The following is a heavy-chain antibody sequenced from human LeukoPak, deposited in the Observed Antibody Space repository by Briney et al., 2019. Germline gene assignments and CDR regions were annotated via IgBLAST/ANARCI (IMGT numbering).Heavy chain of an antibody. CDR1: GFIFSTNY. V-gene: IGHV3-53*01. CDR3: ASLARDY. CDR2: IHNGGST. J-gene: IGHJ4*02. D-gene: IGHD3-3*02. Sequence: PGGSLRLSCAASGFIFSTNYMTWVRQAPGKGLEWVSVIHNGGSTYYSDSVTGRFTLSIDNSKNMLYLQMNSLRVEDTAVYYCASLARDYWGPGTLVTVSS.